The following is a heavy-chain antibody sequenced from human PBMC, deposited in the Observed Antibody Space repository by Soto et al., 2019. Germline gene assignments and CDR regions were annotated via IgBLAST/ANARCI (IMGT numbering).Heavy chain of an antibody. CDR3: ARDMSSLNYDFWSGYSYYFDY. CDR1: GGSISSYY. V-gene: IGHV4-4*07. D-gene: IGHD3-3*01. J-gene: IGHJ4*02. Sequence: PSETLSLTCTVSGGSISSYYWSWIRQPAGKGLEWIGRIYTSGSTNYNPSLKGRVTMSVDTSKNQFSLKLSSVTAADTAVYYCARDMSSLNYDFWSGYSYYFDYWGQGTLVTVSS. CDR2: IYTSGST.